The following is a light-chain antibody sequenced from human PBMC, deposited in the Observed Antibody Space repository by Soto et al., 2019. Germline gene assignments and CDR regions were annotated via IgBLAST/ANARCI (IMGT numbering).Light chain of an antibody. V-gene: IGKV3-20*01. J-gene: IGKJ1*01. CDR2: GAS. CDR3: HQYGTSPWT. Sequence: LAPGERATLSCRASQSLRSGDLACYQQIPGQAPGLLIYGASSRATGIPDGFSGSGSGTDFNLTVSRLAPEDFAVYYCHQYGTSPWTFGQGTKVDIK. CDR1: QSLRSGD.